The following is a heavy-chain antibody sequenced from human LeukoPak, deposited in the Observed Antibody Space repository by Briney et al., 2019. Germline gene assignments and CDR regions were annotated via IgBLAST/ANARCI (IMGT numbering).Heavy chain of an antibody. V-gene: IGHV3-74*03. CDR2: VNSDGSGT. D-gene: IGHD3/OR15-3a*01. CDR1: GFTFSSYW. Sequence: GGPLRLSCAASGFTFSSYWMHWVRHAPGKGLVWVSRVNSDGSGTTYADSVKGRFTISRDNAKNTLYLQMNSLRGEDTAVYYCARGDWENFDYWGQGTLVTVSS. J-gene: IGHJ4*02. CDR3: ARGDWENFDY.